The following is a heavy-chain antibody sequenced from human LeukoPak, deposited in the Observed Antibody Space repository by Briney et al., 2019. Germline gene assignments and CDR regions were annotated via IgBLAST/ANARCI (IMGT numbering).Heavy chain of an antibody. CDR1: GYSFTSYW. Sequence: GESLKISCKGSGYSFTSYWIGWVRQMPGKGLEWMGIIYPGDSDTRYSPSFQGQVIISADKSISTAYLQWSSLKASDSAMYYCATNYDIVTGYRVWAFDIWGQGTMVTVSS. J-gene: IGHJ3*02. CDR3: ATNYDIVTGYRVWAFDI. D-gene: IGHD3-9*01. CDR2: IYPGDSDT. V-gene: IGHV5-51*01.